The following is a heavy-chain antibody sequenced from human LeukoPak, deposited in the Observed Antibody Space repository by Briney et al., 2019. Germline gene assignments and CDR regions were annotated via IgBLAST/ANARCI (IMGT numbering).Heavy chain of an antibody. V-gene: IGHV3-23*01. D-gene: IGHD3-16*02. J-gene: IGHJ4*02. CDR1: GFTFSSYA. CDR3: AKAIYDYVWGSYRYIDY. CDR2: ISGSGGST. Sequence: GRSLRLSCAASGFTFSSYAMSWVRQAPGKGLEWVSAISGSGGSTYYADSVKGRFTISRDNSKNTLYLQMNSLRAEDTAVYYCAKAIYDYVWGSYRYIDYWGQGTLVTVSS.